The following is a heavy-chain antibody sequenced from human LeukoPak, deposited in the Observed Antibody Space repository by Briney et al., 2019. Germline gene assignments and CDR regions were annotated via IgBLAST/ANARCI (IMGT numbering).Heavy chain of an antibody. CDR1: GGTFSSYA. CDR2: IIPIFGTA. Sequence: SVKVPCKASGGTFSSYAISWVRQAPGQGLEWMGGIIPIFGTANYAQKFQGRVTITADESTSTAYMELSSLRSEDTAVYYCARGGPSDYDFWSGYYSPRSNWFDPWGQGTLVTVSS. J-gene: IGHJ5*02. CDR3: ARGGPSDYDFWSGYYSPRSNWFDP. D-gene: IGHD3-3*01. V-gene: IGHV1-69*13.